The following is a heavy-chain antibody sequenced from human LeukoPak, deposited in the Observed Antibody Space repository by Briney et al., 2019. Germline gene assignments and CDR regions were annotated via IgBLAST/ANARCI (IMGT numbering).Heavy chain of an antibody. D-gene: IGHD3-16*01. J-gene: IGHJ4*02. CDR1: GYTFSNYD. Sequence: GASVKVSCKTSGYTFSNYDGNWVRQATGQGLEWMGWMNPNTGTTGYAEKFQGRVTFSRDTSKTTAYMEVSSLRSDDTAVYYCARGRLSLITARANFFDYWGQGTRVTVSS. CDR2: MNPNTGTT. V-gene: IGHV1-8*03. CDR3: ARGRLSLITARANFFDY.